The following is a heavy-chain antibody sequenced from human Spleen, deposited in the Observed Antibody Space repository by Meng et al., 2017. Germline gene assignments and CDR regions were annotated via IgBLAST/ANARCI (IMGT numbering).Heavy chain of an antibody. V-gene: IGHV4-34*01. D-gene: IGHD6-19*01. CDR1: GGSFSGYY. Sequence: QVQRQQWGPGRVKPSGALSLTCAVYGGSFSGYYWSWIRQPPGKGLEWIGEINHSGSTNYNPSLKSRVTISVDTSKNQFSLKLSSVTAADTAVYYCARFSGSGWYVWGQGTLVTVSS. CDR3: ARFSGSGWYV. J-gene: IGHJ4*02. CDR2: INHSGST.